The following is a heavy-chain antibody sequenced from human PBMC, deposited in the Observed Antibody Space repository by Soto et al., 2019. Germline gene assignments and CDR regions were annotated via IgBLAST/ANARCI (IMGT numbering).Heavy chain of an antibody. Sequence: QVQLVQSGAEVKKPGASVKISCKSSGYTFTTYYLHWVRQAPGQGLEGLGIVNPAGGSTTYAQKFQGRVTMTRDTSTSTVYMELSSLRSEDTAMYYCARAHTLGFSTSSEWDYWGQGTRVTVST. CDR2: VNPAGGST. CDR1: GYTFTTYY. V-gene: IGHV1-46*01. D-gene: IGHD6-6*01. J-gene: IGHJ4*02. CDR3: ARAHTLGFSTSSEWDY.